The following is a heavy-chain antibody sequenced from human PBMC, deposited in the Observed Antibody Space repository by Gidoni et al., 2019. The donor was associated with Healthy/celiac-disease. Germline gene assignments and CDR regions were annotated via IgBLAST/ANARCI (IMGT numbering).Heavy chain of an antibody. Sequence: EVQLLESGGGLVQPGGSLRLSCAASGFTFSSYAMSWVRQAPGKGLEWVSAISGSGGSTYYADSVKGRFTISRDNSKNTLYLQMNSLRAEDTAVYYCAKYQLSITMIVVVITPEYYYGMDVWGQGTTVTVSS. CDR2: ISGSGGST. J-gene: IGHJ6*02. CDR1: GFTFSSYA. D-gene: IGHD3-22*01. CDR3: AKYQLSITMIVVVITPEYYYGMDV. V-gene: IGHV3-23*01.